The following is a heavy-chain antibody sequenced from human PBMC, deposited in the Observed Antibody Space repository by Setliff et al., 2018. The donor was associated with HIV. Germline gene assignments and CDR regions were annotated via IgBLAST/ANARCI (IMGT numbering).Heavy chain of an antibody. J-gene: IGHJ3*02. CDR1: GFTFKSHA. V-gene: IGHV3-30*04. Sequence: PGGSLRLSCAASGFTFKSHAMHWVRQAPGKGLEWVSVIAYDGGGIHYADSVKGRFIVSRDNAKDSMYLQVNSLRVEDTAVYYCARDPSTAHHDAFDIWGQGTMVTVSS. CDR3: ARDPSTAHHDAFDI. CDR2: IAYDGGGI.